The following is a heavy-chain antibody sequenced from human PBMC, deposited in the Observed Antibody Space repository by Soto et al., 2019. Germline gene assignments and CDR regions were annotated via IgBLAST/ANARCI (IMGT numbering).Heavy chain of an antibody. J-gene: IGHJ4*02. Sequence: NPSETLSLTCTVSGGSISSGDYYWSWIRQPPGKGLEWIGYIYYSGSTYYNPSLKSRVTISVDTSKNQFSLKLSSVTAADTAVYYCARDPLSLSAHLFSFWGQGTLVTV. CDR3: ARDPLSLSAHLFSF. V-gene: IGHV4-30-4*01. D-gene: IGHD3-10*01. CDR1: GGSISSGDYY. CDR2: IYYSGST.